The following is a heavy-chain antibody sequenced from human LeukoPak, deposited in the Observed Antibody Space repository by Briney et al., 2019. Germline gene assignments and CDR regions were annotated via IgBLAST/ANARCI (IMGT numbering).Heavy chain of an antibody. Sequence: SVKVYCKASGGTFSSYAISWVRQAPGQGLEWMGGIIPIFGTANYAQKFQGRVTITADESTSTAYMELSSLRSEDTAVYYCAREAAALYYFDYWGQGTLVTVSS. CDR2: IIPIFGTA. CDR3: AREAAALYYFDY. J-gene: IGHJ4*02. D-gene: IGHD6-13*01. V-gene: IGHV1-69*13. CDR1: GGTFSSYA.